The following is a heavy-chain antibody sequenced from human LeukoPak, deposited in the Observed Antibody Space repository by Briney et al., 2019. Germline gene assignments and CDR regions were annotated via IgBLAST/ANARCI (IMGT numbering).Heavy chain of an antibody. CDR2: IYYSGST. V-gene: IGHV4-59*01. CDR1: GGSISSYY. D-gene: IGHD2-2*01. Sequence: SETLSLTCTVSGGSISSYYWSWIRQPPGKGLEWIGYIYYSGSTNYNPSLKSRVTISVDTSENQFSLKLSSVTAADTAVYYCARVPVVPATLYYYYGMDVWGQGTTVTVSS. J-gene: IGHJ6*02. CDR3: ARVPVVPATLYYYYGMDV.